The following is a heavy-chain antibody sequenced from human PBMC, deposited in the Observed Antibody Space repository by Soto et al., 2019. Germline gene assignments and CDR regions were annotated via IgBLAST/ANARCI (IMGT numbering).Heavy chain of an antibody. D-gene: IGHD2-15*01. CDR3: AKSSGGSWTFDY. J-gene: IGHJ4*02. CDR1: GGSISSSSYY. Sequence: SETLSLTCTVSGGSISSSSYYWGWIRQPPGKGLEWIGSIYYSGSTYYNPSLKSRVTISVDTSKNQFSLKLSSVTAADTAVYYCAKSSGGSWTFDYWGQGTLVTVSS. V-gene: IGHV4-39*01. CDR2: IYYSGST.